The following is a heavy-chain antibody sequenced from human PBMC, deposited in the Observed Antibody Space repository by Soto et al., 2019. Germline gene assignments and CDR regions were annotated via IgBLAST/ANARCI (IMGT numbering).Heavy chain of an antibody. CDR1: GDSVSSNSAA. V-gene: IGHV6-1*01. Sequence: SQTLSLPCAISGDSVSSNSAAWNWIRQSPSRGLEWLGRTYYRSKWYNDYAVSVKSRITINPDTSKNQFSLQLNSVTPEDTAVYYCARDLGGYSGYDFYYGMDVWGQGTTVTVSS. J-gene: IGHJ6*02. CDR2: TYYRSKWYN. CDR3: ARDLGGYSGYDFYYGMDV. D-gene: IGHD5-12*01.